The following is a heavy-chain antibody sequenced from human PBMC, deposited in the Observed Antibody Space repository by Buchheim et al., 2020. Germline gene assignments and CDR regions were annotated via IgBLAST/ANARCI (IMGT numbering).Heavy chain of an antibody. CDR2: IGTIDTII. CDR1: GFTFSDHY. J-gene: IGHJ5*02. CDR3: ARMVRGVMGDP. V-gene: IGHV3-11*01. D-gene: IGHD3-10*01. Sequence: QVQLVESGGGLVKPGGSLRLSCATPGFTFSDHYMSWVRQAPGKGLELVSYIGTIDTIIYYADSVKGRFTIFRDNAKKSLYLQMNSLRAEDSAIYYCARMVRGVMGDPWGQGTL.